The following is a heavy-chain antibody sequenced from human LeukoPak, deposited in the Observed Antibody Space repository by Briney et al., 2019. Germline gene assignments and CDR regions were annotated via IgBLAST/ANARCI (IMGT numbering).Heavy chain of an antibody. Sequence: PGGSLRLSCGVSEFTFDDYVIHWVRQGPEKGLEWVAAMSWTSGSIAYADSVKGRFNIFRDNAQSSLYLQMNSLRAEDTAFYYCARSSGSYDGYYGVEVWGQGTTVIVSS. V-gene: IGHV3-9*01. J-gene: IGHJ6*02. CDR2: MSWTSGSI. CDR1: EFTFDDYV. D-gene: IGHD6-19*01. CDR3: ARSSGSYDGYYGVEV.